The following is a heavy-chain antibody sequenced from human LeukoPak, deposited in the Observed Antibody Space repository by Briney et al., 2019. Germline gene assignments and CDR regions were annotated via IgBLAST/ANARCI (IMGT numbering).Heavy chain of an antibody. CDR2: ISSSGSV. D-gene: IGHD5-12*01. CDR3: ARIPLGYSGAYYSDY. J-gene: IGHJ4*02. V-gene: IGHV4-4*09. Sequence: SETLSLTCTVSRGSISGSIRSYYWSWLRQPPGKGLEWIGYISSSGSVNDNPSLRSRVTISVDTSKNQFFLNLSSVSAADTAVYYCARIPLGYSGAYYSDYWGQGTLVTGSP. CDR1: RGSISGSIRSYY.